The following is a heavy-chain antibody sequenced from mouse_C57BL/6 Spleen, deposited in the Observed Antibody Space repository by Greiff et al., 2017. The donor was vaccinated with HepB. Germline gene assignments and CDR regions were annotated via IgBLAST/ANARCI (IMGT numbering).Heavy chain of an antibody. Sequence: VHVKQSGPELVKPGASVKISCKASGYSFTGYYMNWVKQSPEKSLEWIGEINPSTGGTTYNQKFKAKATLTVDKSSSTAYMQLKSLTSEDSAVYYCASYYGSSYDFDYWGQGTTLTVSS. CDR3: ASYYGSSYDFDY. CDR2: INPSTGGT. J-gene: IGHJ2*01. CDR1: GYSFTGYY. D-gene: IGHD1-1*01. V-gene: IGHV1-42*01.